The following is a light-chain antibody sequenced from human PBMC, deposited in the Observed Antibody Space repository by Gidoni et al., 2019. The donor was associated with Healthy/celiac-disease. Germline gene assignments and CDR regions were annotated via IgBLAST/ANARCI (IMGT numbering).Light chain of an antibody. CDR3: QQYGSSPGT. J-gene: IGKJ1*01. V-gene: IGKV3-20*01. CDR1: QRVSSSY. Sequence: IVLTQSPGTLSLSPGERATLSCRASQRVSSSYLAWYQQKPGQAPRLLIYGASSSATGIPDRFSGSGSGTDFTLTISRLESEDFAVYYCQQYGSSPGTFGQGTKVEIK. CDR2: GAS.